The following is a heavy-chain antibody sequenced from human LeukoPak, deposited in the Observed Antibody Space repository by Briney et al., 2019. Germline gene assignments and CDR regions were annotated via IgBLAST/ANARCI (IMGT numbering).Heavy chain of an antibody. Sequence: PGRSLRLSCAASGFTFSSYWMSWVRQAPGKGLEWVANIKQDGSEKYYVDSVKGRFTISRDNAKNSLYLQMNSLRAEDTAVYYCAREKWFGELPLYYWGQGTLVTVSS. D-gene: IGHD3-10*01. J-gene: IGHJ4*02. CDR3: AREKWFGELPLYY. CDR2: IKQDGSEK. CDR1: GFTFSSYW. V-gene: IGHV3-7*01.